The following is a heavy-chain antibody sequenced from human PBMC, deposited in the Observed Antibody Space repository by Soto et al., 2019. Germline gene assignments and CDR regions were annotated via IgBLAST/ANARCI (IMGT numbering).Heavy chain of an antibody. J-gene: IGHJ5*02. Sequence: DLEESGGGLVQPGGSLRLSCAASGFTFSDYEMNWVRQAPGKGLEWVSYISLSGTTIHYADSVKGRFTISRDNAKNSVYLQMNSLRVEDTAIYYCAREGGFDWFYPWGQGTLVTVSS. V-gene: IGHV3-48*03. CDR3: AREGGFDWFYP. CDR1: GFTFSDYE. CDR2: ISLSGTTI.